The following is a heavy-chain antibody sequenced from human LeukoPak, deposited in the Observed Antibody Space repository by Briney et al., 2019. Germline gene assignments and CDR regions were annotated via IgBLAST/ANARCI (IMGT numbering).Heavy chain of an antibody. J-gene: IGHJ4*02. CDR3: TRADEYGGNTL. CDR1: GFTFSDSW. V-gene: IGHV3-74*01. D-gene: IGHD4-23*01. CDR2: INSDGSIT. Sequence: GSLRLSCAVSGFTFSDSWKHWVRQAPGKGLVGVSRINSDGSITAYADSVKGRFTISRDNAKNTLFLQMNRLRAEDTGVYYCTRADEYGGNTLWGQGTLVTVSS.